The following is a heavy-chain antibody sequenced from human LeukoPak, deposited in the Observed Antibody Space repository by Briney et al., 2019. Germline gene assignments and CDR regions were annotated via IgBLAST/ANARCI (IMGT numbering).Heavy chain of an antibody. Sequence: PGRSLRLSCAASGFTFSSYGMHWVRQAPGKGLEWVAVIWYDGSNKYYADSVKGRFTISRDNAKNSLYLQMNSLRAEDTAVYYCAREEMATISDAFDIWGQGTMVTVSS. CDR2: IWYDGSNK. CDR3: AREEMATISDAFDI. V-gene: IGHV3-33*01. D-gene: IGHD5-24*01. CDR1: GFTFSSYG. J-gene: IGHJ3*02.